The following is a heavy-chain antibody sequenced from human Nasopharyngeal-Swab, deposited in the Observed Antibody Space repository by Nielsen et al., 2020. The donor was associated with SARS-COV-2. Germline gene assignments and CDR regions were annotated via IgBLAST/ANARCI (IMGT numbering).Heavy chain of an antibody. V-gene: IGHV1-2*06. J-gene: IGHJ6*02. CDR2: INPNSGGT. D-gene: IGHD5-24*01. Sequence: ASVKVSCKASGYTFTGYYMHWVRQAPGQGLEWMGRINPNSGGTNYAQKFQGRVTITADESTSTAYMELSSLRSEDTAVYYCARAVEAYYYYGMDVWGQGTTVTVSS. CDR1: GYTFTGYY. CDR3: ARAVEAYYYYGMDV.